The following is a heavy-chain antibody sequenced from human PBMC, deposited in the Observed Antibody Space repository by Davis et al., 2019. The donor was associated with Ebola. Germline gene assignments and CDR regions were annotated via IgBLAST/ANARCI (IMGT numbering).Heavy chain of an antibody. V-gene: IGHV3-48*04. CDR3: ARDYYDILTGYYPLDY. CDR1: GFTFSSYS. CDR2: ISSSGSTI. Sequence: GGSLRLSCAASGFTFSSYSMNWVRQAPGKGLEWVSYISSSGSTIYYADSVKGRFTISRDNAKNSLYLQMNSLRAEDTAVYYCARDYYDILTGYYPLDYWGQGTLVTVSS. D-gene: IGHD3-9*01. J-gene: IGHJ4*02.